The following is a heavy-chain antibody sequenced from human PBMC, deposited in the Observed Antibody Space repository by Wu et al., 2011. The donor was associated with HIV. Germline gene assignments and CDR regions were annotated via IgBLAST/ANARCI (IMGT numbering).Heavy chain of an antibody. Sequence: QVQLVQSGAEVKKPGSSVKVSCKASGGTFKNYAFSWVRQAPGQGLEWMGRIIPIFGTTNYAQKFQGRLTITADESTSKAHMELSTLGSEDTAIYYCATVAGSAAGEAFDVWGQGTVVTVSS. J-gene: IGHJ3*01. CDR1: GGTFKNYA. V-gene: IGHV1-69*15. D-gene: IGHD2-15*01. CDR3: ATVAGSAAGEAFDV. CDR2: IIPIFGTT.